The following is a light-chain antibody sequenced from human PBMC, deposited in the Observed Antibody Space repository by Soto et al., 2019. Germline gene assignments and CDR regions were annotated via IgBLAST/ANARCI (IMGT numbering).Light chain of an antibody. Sequence: QAVVTQPPSASGTPGQRVTISCSGSSSNIGSNYVYWYQQLTGTAPKLLIHRNNQRPSGVPDRFSGSKSGTSASLAISGLRSEDEADYYCAAWDDSLSAVVFGGGTKLTVL. CDR2: RNN. CDR3: AAWDDSLSAVV. V-gene: IGLV1-47*01. CDR1: SSNIGSNY. J-gene: IGLJ2*01.